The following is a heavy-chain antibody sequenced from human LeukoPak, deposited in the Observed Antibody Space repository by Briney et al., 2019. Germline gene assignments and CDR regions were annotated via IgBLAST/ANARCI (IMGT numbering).Heavy chain of an antibody. CDR1: GFTFSSYA. CDR2: ISNSDGNT. J-gene: IGHJ4*02. CDR3: AKESRVVMDY. Sequence: GGSLRLSCAASGFTFSSYAMSWVRQAPGKGLEWVSTISNSDGNTYYADSVKGRFTISRDNSKNTLYLQMNSLRVEDTAVYYCAKESRVVMDYWGQGTLVTVSS. V-gene: IGHV3-23*01. D-gene: IGHD3-22*01.